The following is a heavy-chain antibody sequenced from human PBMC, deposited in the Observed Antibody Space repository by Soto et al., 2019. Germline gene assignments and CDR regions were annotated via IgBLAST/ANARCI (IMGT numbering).Heavy chain of an antibody. Sequence: GGSLRLSCAASGFTFSSYGMHWVRQAPGKGLEWVAVISYDGSNKYYADSVKGRFTISRDNSKNTLYLQMNSLRAEDTAVYYCAKVRFSSFRRDGYKSSLDYWGQGTLVTVSS. CDR2: ISYDGSNK. D-gene: IGHD5-12*01. CDR1: GFTFSSYG. J-gene: IGHJ4*02. CDR3: AKVRFSSFRRDGYKSSLDY. V-gene: IGHV3-30*18.